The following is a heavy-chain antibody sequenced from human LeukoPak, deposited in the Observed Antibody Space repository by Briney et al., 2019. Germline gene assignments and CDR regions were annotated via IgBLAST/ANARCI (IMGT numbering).Heavy chain of an antibody. CDR1: GFTFSSYG. CDR3: AKEAMVVTLDY. D-gene: IGHD4-23*01. V-gene: IGHV3-33*06. CDR2: IWYDGSNK. J-gene: IGHJ4*02. Sequence: GGSLRLSCAASGFTFSSYGMHWVRQAPGKGLEGVAVIWYDGSNKYYADSVKDRFTISRDNSKNTLYLQMNSLRAEDTAVYYCAKEAMVVTLDYWGQGTLVTVSS.